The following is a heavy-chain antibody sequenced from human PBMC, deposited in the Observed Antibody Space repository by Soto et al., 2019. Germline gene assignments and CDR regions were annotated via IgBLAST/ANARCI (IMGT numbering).Heavy chain of an antibody. CDR3: ARDLIVVVTAMSYNWFDP. CDR2: IIPILGIA. D-gene: IGHD2-21*02. V-gene: IGHV1-69*04. Sequence: ASVKVSCKASGGTFSSYTISWVRQAPGQGLEWMGRIIPILGIANYAQKFQGRVTITADKSTSTAYMELSSLRSEDTAVYYCARDLIVVVTAMSYNWFDPWGQGTLVTVSS. CDR1: GGTFSSYT. J-gene: IGHJ5*02.